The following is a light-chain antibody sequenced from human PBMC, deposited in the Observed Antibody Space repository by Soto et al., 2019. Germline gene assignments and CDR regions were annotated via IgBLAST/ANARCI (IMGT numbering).Light chain of an antibody. J-gene: IGLJ1*01. CDR3: RSSTVSTNFV. V-gene: IGLV2-14*01. CDR1: SSDVGAYNH. CDR2: EVS. Sequence: QSALTQPASVSGSPGQSITISCTGTSSDVGAYNHVSWYQHHPGKAPKLMIYEVSNRHSGLSDRFSGSKSGNTASLTISGIQDKHEGAYYCRSSTVSTNFVFGRGTQVTVL.